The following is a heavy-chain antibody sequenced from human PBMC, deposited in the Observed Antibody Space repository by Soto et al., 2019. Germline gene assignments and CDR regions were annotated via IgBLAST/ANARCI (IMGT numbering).Heavy chain of an antibody. J-gene: IGHJ3*01. CDR3: TRDEGYCSSISCKDAFDY. V-gene: IGHV1-46*01. Sequence: ASVKVSCKASGYTFTSYYMHWLRQAPGQGLEWMGIINPSGGSTSYAKKFQGRVTMTRDTSTSTVYMELNSLRVEDTALYYCTRDEGYCSSISCKDAFDYWGQGTMVTVSS. CDR2: INPSGGST. CDR1: GYTFTSYY. D-gene: IGHD2-2*01.